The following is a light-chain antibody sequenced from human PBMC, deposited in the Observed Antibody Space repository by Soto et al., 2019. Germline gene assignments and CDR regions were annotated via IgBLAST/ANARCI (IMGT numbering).Light chain of an antibody. CDR3: QQRSSWLLT. CDR1: QSVRSS. CDR2: DAS. V-gene: IGKV3-11*01. Sequence: EFVLTQSPATLSLSPGERATLSCRASQSVRSSLAWYQQKPGQAPRLLIYDASNRATGIQARFSGSGSGTDLTLTISSLEPEDFAVYYCQQRSSWLLTFGGGTKVEIK. J-gene: IGKJ4*01.